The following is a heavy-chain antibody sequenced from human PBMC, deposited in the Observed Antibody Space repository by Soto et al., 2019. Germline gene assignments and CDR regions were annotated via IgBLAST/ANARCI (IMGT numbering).Heavy chain of an antibody. D-gene: IGHD2-15*01. CDR1: GFTFSGSA. CDR2: IRSKANSYAT. J-gene: IGHJ6*02. V-gene: IGHV3-73*01. Sequence: GGSLRLSCAASGFTFSGSAMHWVRQASWKGLEWVGRIRSKANSYATAYAASVKGRFTISRDDSKNTAYLQMNSLKTEDTAVYYCTRTALLRYCSGGSCYYYYGMDVWGQGTTVTVS. CDR3: TRTALLRYCSGGSCYYYYGMDV.